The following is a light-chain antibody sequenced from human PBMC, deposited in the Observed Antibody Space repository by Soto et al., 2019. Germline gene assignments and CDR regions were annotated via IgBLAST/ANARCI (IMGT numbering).Light chain of an antibody. CDR1: QSVSSTY. J-gene: IGKJ3*01. CDR2: GAS. CDR3: QQYCSTPPFT. V-gene: IGKV3-20*01. Sequence: EIVLTQSPGTLSLSPGERATLSCRASQSVSSTYLAWYQQKPGQAPRLLIYGASNRATGIPDRFSGVGSGTNFSLTNSSLVPEDFSVYYSQQYCSTPPFTFGPGTTVEIK.